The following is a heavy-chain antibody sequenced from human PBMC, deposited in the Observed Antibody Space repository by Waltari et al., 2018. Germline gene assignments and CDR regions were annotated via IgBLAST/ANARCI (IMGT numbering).Heavy chain of an antibody. Sequence: QVQLVQSGAEVQNPGAPVRVPCKACGYDFITHYKHWVRQTPGQGLEWMERINSNNGDTNYAHKFQGRVSFTTDTSMKTVYMEVFTLTSDDTAIYYCARDLDLPRGKYAPGHWGQGTLVTVSS. CDR1: GYDFITHY. CDR2: INSNNGDT. J-gene: IGHJ4*02. V-gene: IGHV1-2*06. D-gene: IGHD3-10*01. CDR3: ARDLDLPRGKYAPGH.